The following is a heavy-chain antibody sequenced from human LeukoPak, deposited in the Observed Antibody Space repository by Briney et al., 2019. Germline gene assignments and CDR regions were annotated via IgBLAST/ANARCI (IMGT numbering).Heavy chain of an antibody. CDR3: ARAGSGYSFDY. J-gene: IGHJ4*02. CDR2: IYYSGST. D-gene: IGHD3-10*01. V-gene: IGHV4-39*01. Sequence: PSETLSLTCTVAGGSISSSSYYWGWIRQPPGQGLEWIGSIYYSGSTYYNPSLKSRVTISVDTYKNQFSLRLSSVTAADTAVYYCARAGSGYSFDYWGQGTLVTVSS. CDR1: GGSISSSSYY.